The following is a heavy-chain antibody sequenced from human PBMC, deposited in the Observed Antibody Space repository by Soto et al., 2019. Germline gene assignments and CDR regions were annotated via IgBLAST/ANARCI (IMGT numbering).Heavy chain of an antibody. Sequence: SVKVSCKASGGTFSSYTISWVRQAPGQGLEWMGRIIPILGIANYAQKFQGRVTITADKSTSTAYMELSSLRSEDTAVYYCATAIFGVVIIPYYYGMVVWGQGTTVTVSS. D-gene: IGHD3-3*01. CDR2: IIPILGIA. CDR3: ATAIFGVVIIPYYYGMVV. V-gene: IGHV1-69*02. J-gene: IGHJ6*02. CDR1: GGTFSSYT.